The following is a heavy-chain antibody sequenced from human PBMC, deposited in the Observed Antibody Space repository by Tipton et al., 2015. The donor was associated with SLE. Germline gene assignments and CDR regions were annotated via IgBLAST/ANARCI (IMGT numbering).Heavy chain of an antibody. CDR2: IYYSGST. Sequence: TLSLTCTVSGGSISSSSYYWGWIRQPPGKGLEWIGSIYYSGSTYYNPSLKSRVTISVDTSKNQFSLKLSSVTAADTAVYYCARQPPYDQDFDYWGQGTLVTVSS. D-gene: IGHD3-22*01. CDR1: GGSISSSSYY. CDR3: ARQPPYDQDFDY. V-gene: IGHV4-39*07. J-gene: IGHJ4*02.